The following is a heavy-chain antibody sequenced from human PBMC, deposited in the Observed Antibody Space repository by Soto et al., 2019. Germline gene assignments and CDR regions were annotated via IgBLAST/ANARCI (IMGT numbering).Heavy chain of an antibody. V-gene: IGHV3-53*01. CDR3: ATRPLLPGAP. Sequence: EVQLVESGGGLIQPGGSLRLSCAASGFTFSSNGMNWVRQAPGKGLEWVSLIYSGGSTYYADSVKGRFTISRDNSKNTLYLQMISLRAEDTAVYYCATRPLLPGAPWGQGTMVTVSS. J-gene: IGHJ3*01. CDR2: IYSGGST. CDR1: GFTFSSNG. D-gene: IGHD3-22*01.